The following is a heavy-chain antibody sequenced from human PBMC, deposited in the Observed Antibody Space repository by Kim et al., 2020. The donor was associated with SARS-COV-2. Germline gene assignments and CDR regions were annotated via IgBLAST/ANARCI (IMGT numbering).Heavy chain of an antibody. J-gene: IGHJ5*02. CDR1: GGSFSGYY. CDR2: INHSGST. Sequence: SENLSLTCAVYGGSFSGYYWSWIRQPPGKGLEWIGEINHSGSTNYNPSLKSRVTISVDTSKNQFSLKLSSVTAADTAVYYCARGYSSGWFYNWFDPWGQGTLVTVSS. V-gene: IGHV4-34*01. D-gene: IGHD6-19*01. CDR3: ARGYSSGWFYNWFDP.